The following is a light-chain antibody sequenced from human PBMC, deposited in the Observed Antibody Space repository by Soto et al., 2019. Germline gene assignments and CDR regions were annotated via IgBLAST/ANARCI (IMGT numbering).Light chain of an antibody. CDR3: SSFAGSPVV. CDR1: SSDIGTYDY. V-gene: IGLV2-14*01. Sequence: QSALTQPACVSGSPGQSITISCTGTSSDIGTYDYVSWYQQHPGKVPKLMIYEVSRRPSGVSDRFSGSRSGNTASLTVSGLQAEDEADYYCSSFAGSPVVFGGGTKVTVL. J-gene: IGLJ2*01. CDR2: EVS.